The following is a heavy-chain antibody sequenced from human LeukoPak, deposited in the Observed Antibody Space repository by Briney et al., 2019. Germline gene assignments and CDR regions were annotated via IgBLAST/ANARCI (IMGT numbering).Heavy chain of an antibody. CDR2: IYYSGST. D-gene: IGHD4-11*01. CDR1: GGSISSGDYY. Sequence: TSQTLSVTCTVSGGSISSGDYYWSWIRQPPGKGLEWIGYIYYSGSTYYNPSLKSRVTISVDTSKNQFSLKLSSVTAADTAVYYCAREPNSIDPYYFDYWGQGTLVTVSS. V-gene: IGHV4-30-4*01. CDR3: AREPNSIDPYYFDY. J-gene: IGHJ4*02.